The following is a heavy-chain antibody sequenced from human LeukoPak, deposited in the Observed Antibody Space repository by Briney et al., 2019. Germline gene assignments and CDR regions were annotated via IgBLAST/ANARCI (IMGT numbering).Heavy chain of an antibody. J-gene: IGHJ4*02. Sequence: GESLKISCKGSGYSFTSYWIGWVRQMPGKGLEWLGIIYPYDSETRYSPSFQGQVTISADKSISTAYLQWSSLKASDTAIYFCASGTAAAMGKFDYWGQGTLVTVSS. V-gene: IGHV5-51*01. CDR3: ASGTAAAMGKFDY. CDR2: IYPYDSET. D-gene: IGHD2-2*01. CDR1: GYSFTSYW.